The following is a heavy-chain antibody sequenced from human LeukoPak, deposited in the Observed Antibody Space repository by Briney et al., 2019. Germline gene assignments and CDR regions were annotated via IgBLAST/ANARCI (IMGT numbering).Heavy chain of an antibody. V-gene: IGHV3-7*04. D-gene: IGHD6-13*01. CDR1: GFXFSSYW. Sequence: GGSLRLSCAASGFXFSSYWMSWVRQAPGKRLEWVANIKQDGSEKYYVDSVKGRFTISRDNAKNSLYLQMNSLRAEDTAVYYCARGTIAAAGYYYFDYWGQGTQVTVSS. CDR2: IKQDGSEK. J-gene: IGHJ4*02. CDR3: ARGTIAAAGYYYFDY.